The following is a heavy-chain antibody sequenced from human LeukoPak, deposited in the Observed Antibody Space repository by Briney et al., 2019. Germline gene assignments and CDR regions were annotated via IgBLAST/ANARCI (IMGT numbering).Heavy chain of an antibody. V-gene: IGHV3-66*01. D-gene: IGHD4-17*01. CDR1: GLTFSSNY. CDR2: IYSGGNT. CDR3: VNLYGDYGYFDY. J-gene: IGHJ4*02. Sequence: GGSLRLSCAASGLTFSSNYMSWVRQAPGKGLEWVSVIYSGGNTYYADSVKGRFTISRDNSKNTLYLQMSSLRTEDTAVYYCVNLYGDYGYFDYWGQGTLVTVSS.